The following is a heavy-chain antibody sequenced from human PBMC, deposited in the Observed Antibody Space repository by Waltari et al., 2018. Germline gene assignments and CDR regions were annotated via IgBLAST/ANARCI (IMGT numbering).Heavy chain of an antibody. J-gene: IGHJ5*02. CDR3: ARGRYVPGP. Sequence: EVQLVASGGGLVLPGGSLRLSCAASGFTFRSYSITWVRQAPGKGLEWVANIKEDGTEKKYVDSVKGRFTISRDTAKNSLYLEMNSLRVEDTAVYYCARGRYVPGPWGQGTLVTVSS. V-gene: IGHV3-7*03. CDR1: GFTFRSYS. D-gene: IGHD3-10*02. CDR2: IKEDGTEK.